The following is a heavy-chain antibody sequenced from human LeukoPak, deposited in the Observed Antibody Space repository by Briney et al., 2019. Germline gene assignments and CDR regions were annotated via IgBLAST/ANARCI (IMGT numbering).Heavy chain of an antibody. Sequence: PSETLSLTCTVSGGSISSYYWSWIRQPPGKGLEWIGYIYYSGSTNYNPSLKSRVTISVDTSKNQFSLKLSSVTAADTAVYYCARHLRDGDFWSGYYWYWFDPWGQGTLVTVSS. D-gene: IGHD3-3*01. CDR3: ARHLRDGDFWSGYYWYWFDP. V-gene: IGHV4-59*08. CDR2: IYYSGST. CDR1: GGSISSYY. J-gene: IGHJ5*02.